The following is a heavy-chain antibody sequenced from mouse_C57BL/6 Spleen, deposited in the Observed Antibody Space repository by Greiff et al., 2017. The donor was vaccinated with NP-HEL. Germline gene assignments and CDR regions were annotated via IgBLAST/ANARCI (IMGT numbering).Heavy chain of an antibody. Sequence: VQLQESGAELVRPGTSVKVSCKASGYAFTNYLIEWVKQRPGQGLEWIGVINPGSGGTNYNEKFKGKATLTADKSSSTAYMQLSSLTSEDSAVYFCARSDGYIYAMDYWGQGTSVTVSS. J-gene: IGHJ4*01. D-gene: IGHD2-3*01. CDR1: GYAFTNYL. CDR3: ARSDGYIYAMDY. CDR2: INPGSGGT. V-gene: IGHV1-54*01.